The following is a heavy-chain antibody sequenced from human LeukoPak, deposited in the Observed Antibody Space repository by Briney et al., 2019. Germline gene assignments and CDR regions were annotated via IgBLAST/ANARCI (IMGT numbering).Heavy chain of an antibody. CDR3: ARGDCSGGSCENFDY. V-gene: IGHV4-59*11. Sequence: SETLSLTCTVSGGSISILYWSWIRQPPGKGLEWIGYIYYSGSTNYNPSLKSRVTISVDTSKNQFSLKLSSVTAADTAVYYCARGDCSGGSCENFDYWGQGTLVTVSS. CDR1: GGSISILY. D-gene: IGHD2-15*01. CDR2: IYYSGST. J-gene: IGHJ4*02.